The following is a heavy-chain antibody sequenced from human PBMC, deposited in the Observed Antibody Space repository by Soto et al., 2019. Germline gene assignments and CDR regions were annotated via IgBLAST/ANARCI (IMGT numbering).Heavy chain of an antibody. V-gene: IGHV1-69*06. J-gene: IGHJ4*02. Sequence: QVLLVQSGAEVKKPGSSVKVSCKLSGATFSSYAMSWVRQAPGQGLEWIGGIIPFFGTPNYAQKFQGRVTITADTSTATSYMELSSLRSDDTAVYYCARDKVAYYAHLVYWGQGTLVTVSS. CDR2: IIPFFGTP. D-gene: IGHD3-16*01. CDR3: ARDKVAYYAHLVY. CDR1: GATFSSYA.